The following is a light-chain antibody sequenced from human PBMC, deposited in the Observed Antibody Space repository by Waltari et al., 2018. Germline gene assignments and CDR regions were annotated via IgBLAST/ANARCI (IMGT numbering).Light chain of an antibody. CDR2: GAS. Sequence: EIVMTQSPVTLSVSPGERAALSCRSSQSVRTNLAWYQQRPGQTPRLLIYGASTRAAEIPARFSGSGSGTEFTLTISSLQPEDFATYYCQQANDFPYTFGQGTKLEIK. J-gene: IGKJ2*01. V-gene: IGKV3-15*01. CDR3: QQANDFPYT. CDR1: QSVRTN.